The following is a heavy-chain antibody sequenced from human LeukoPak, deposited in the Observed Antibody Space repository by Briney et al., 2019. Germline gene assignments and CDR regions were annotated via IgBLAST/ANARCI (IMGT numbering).Heavy chain of an antibody. V-gene: IGHV3-74*01. CDR3: AEAASVRGVSY. CDR1: GFTFSSYW. CDR2: INGDGSTT. Sequence: PGGSLRLSCAASGFTFSSYWMHWVRQAPGEGPLWVSHINGDGSTTNYADSVKGRFTISRDNAKNTLYLQRNSLRAEDTAVYYCAEAASVRGVSYWGQGTLVSVSS. D-gene: IGHD3-10*01. J-gene: IGHJ4*02.